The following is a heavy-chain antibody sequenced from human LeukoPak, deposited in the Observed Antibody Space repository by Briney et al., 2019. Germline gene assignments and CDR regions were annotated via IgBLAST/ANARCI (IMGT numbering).Heavy chain of an antibody. CDR1: GFTFSSYA. Sequence: GGSLRLSCSASGFTFSSYAMHWVRQAPGKGLEWVAVISYDGSNKYYADSVKGRFTISRDNSKNTLYLQMNSLRAEDTAVYYCARSVVVTAPPGYWGQGTLVTVSS. CDR2: ISYDGSNK. J-gene: IGHJ4*02. D-gene: IGHD2-21*02. CDR3: ARSVVVTAPPGY. V-gene: IGHV3-30*04.